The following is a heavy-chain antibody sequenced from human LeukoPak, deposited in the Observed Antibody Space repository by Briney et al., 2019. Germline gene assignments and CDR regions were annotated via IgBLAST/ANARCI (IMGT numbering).Heavy chain of an antibody. D-gene: IGHD1-7*01. CDR1: GYTFTGYY. CDR3: ARDRELELLSFDY. V-gene: IGHV1-2*02. CDR2: INPNSGGT. J-gene: IGHJ4*02. Sequence: ASVKVSCKASGYTFTGYYMHWVRQAPGQGLEWMGWINPNSGGTNYAQKFQGRVTMTRDTSISTAYMGLSRLRSDDTAVYYCARDRELELLSFDYWGQGTLVTVSS.